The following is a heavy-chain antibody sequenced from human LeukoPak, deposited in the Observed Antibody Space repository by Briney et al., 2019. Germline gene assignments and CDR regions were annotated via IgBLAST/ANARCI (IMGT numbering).Heavy chain of an antibody. CDR3: ARRTNYDILTGYSARGYYFDY. Sequence: ASVKVSCKASGYSYTRLGVAWLRQAPGQGLEWMGWISAYNDDTRYAQKFQGRVTVTSDPATNTAYMELRSLRSDDTAVYYCARRTNYDILTGYSARGYYFDYWGQGTLVTVSA. J-gene: IGHJ4*02. CDR1: GYSYTRLG. V-gene: IGHV1-18*01. D-gene: IGHD3-9*01. CDR2: ISAYNDDT.